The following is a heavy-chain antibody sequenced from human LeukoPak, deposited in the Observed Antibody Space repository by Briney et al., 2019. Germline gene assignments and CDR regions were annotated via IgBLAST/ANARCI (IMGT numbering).Heavy chain of an antibody. D-gene: IGHD6-19*01. J-gene: IGHJ4*02. CDR2: IYYSGST. CDR3: ARPRPYSSGWYDGDY. Sequence: SETLSLTCSVSHYSISSGYYWGWIRQPPGKGLEWIGSIYYSGSTHYNPSLKSRVTISVDTSKNQFSLKLSSVTAADTAVYYCARPRPYSSGWYDGDYWGQGTLVTVSS. V-gene: IGHV4-38-2*02. CDR1: HYSISSGYY.